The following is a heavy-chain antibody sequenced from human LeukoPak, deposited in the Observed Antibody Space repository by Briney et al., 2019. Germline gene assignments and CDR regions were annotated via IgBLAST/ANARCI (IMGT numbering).Heavy chain of an antibody. CDR1: GYIFTGYY. V-gene: IGHV1-2*07. Sequence: ASVKVSCKASGYIFTGYYMHWVRQAPGQGLEWMGWINPNSGGTNYAHKFQGRVTMTRDTSISTAYMELSRLRSDDTAVYYCATQRGSYLWGTDFDYWGQGTLVTVSS. J-gene: IGHJ4*02. CDR3: ATQRGSYLWGTDFDY. CDR2: INPNSGGT. D-gene: IGHD3-16*01.